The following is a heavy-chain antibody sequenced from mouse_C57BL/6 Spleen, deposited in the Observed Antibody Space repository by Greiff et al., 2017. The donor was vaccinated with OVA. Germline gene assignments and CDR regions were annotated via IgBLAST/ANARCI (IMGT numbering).Heavy chain of an antibody. Sequence: EVKLQESGPELVKPGASVKMSCKASGYTFTDYNMHWVKQSHGKSLEWIGYINPNNGGTSYNQKFKGKATLTVNKSSSTAYMELRSLTSEDSAVYYCARDYYGSGGYFDVWGTGTTVTVSS. CDR1: GYTFTDYN. CDR3: ARDYYGSGGYFDV. J-gene: IGHJ1*03. D-gene: IGHD1-1*01. CDR2: INPNNGGT. V-gene: IGHV1-22*01.